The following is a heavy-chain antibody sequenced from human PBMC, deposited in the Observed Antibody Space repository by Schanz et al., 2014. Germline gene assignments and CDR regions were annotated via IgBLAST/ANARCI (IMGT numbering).Heavy chain of an antibody. CDR1: GFTVSSNY. CDR2: TYSGGST. J-gene: IGHJ4*02. Sequence: VQLVESGGGLVKPGGSLRLSCAASGFTVSSNYMSWVRQAPGKGLEWVSITYSGGSTYYADSVKGRFTISRDNSKNTLYLLMNSLRAEDTAVYYCAKDLISGWSGFDYWGQGTLVTVSS. CDR3: AKDLISGWSGFDY. D-gene: IGHD6-19*01. V-gene: IGHV3-66*01.